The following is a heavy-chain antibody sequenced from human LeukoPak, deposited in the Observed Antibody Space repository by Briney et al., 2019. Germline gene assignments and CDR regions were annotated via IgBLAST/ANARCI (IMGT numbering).Heavy chain of an antibody. J-gene: IGHJ4*02. CDR1: GYTFTGYY. V-gene: IGHV1-2*06. D-gene: IGHD1-14*01. CDR3: ARDPKGSGTKGVVDY. Sequence: ASVKVSRKASGYTFTGYYMHWVRQAPGQGLEWMGRINPNSGGTNYAQKFQGRVTMTRDTSISTAYMELSRLRSDDTAVYYCARDPKGSGTKGVVDYWGQGTLVTVSS. CDR2: INPNSGGT.